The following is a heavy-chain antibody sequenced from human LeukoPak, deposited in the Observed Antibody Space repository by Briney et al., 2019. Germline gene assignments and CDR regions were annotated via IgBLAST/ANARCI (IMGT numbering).Heavy chain of an antibody. CDR1: GGSISSGGYY. D-gene: IGHD4-17*01. CDR3: ARDHGDYVLDY. Sequence: SETLSLTCTVSGGSISSGGYYWSWIRQPPGKGLEWIGYIYYTGSTNYNPSLKSRVTMSVDTSKIQFSLKLSSVTTADTAVYYCARDHGDYVLDYWGQGTLVTVSS. CDR2: IYYTGST. J-gene: IGHJ4*02. V-gene: IGHV4-61*08.